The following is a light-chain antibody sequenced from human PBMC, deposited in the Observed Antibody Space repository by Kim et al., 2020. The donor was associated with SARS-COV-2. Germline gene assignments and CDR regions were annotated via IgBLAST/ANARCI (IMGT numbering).Light chain of an antibody. J-gene: IGLJ1*01. CDR3: NSRDSSGNHHYV. V-gene: IGLV3-19*01. Sequence: LGQKVRITSQGDSLRSYYASWYQQKPGQAPVLVIYGKNNRPSGIPDRFSGSSSGNTASLTITGAQAEDEADYYCNSRDSSGNHHYVFGTGTKVTVL. CDR1: SLRSYY. CDR2: GKN.